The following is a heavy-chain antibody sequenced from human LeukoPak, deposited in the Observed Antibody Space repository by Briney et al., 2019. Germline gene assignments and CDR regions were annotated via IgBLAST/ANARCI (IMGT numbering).Heavy chain of an antibody. Sequence: PSETLSLTCTVSGGSIGSYYWSWIRQPPGKGLEWIGYIYYSGSTNYNPSLKSRVTISVDTSKNQFSLKLSSVTAADTAVYYCARDRVDTGSFNYWGQGTLVTVSS. CDR2: IYYSGST. V-gene: IGHV4-59*01. J-gene: IGHJ4*02. D-gene: IGHD5-18*01. CDR3: ARDRVDTGSFNY. CDR1: GGSIGSYY.